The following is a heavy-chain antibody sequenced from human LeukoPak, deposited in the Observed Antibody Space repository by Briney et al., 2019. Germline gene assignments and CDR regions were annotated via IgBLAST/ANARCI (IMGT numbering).Heavy chain of an antibody. V-gene: IGHV1-69*04. D-gene: IGHD2-2*01. J-gene: IGHJ4*02. CDR2: IIPILGIA. CDR3: ARGYCSSTSCYRSDY. CDR1: GYTFTSYY. Sequence: SVKVSCKASGYTFTSYYMHWVQQAPGQGLEWMGRIIPILGIANYAQKFQGRVTITADKSTSTAYMELSSLRSEDTAVYYCARGYCSSTSCYRSDYWGQGILVTVSS.